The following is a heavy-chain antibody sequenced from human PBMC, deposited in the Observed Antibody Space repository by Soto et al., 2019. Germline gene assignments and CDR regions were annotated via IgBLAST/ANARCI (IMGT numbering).Heavy chain of an antibody. CDR2: INHSGST. Sequence: QVQLQQWGAGLLKPSETLSLTCAVYGGSFSGYYWSWIRQPPGKGLEWIGEINHSGSTNYNPSLKSRVTKSGDTTKNQFSLKPSSVNPADTGVYYFAREEFEETDAGGGDGYYYGMDVWGQGTTVTVSS. CDR3: AREEFEETDAGGGDGYYYGMDV. V-gene: IGHV4-34*01. J-gene: IGHJ6*02. D-gene: IGHD3-16*01. CDR1: GGSFSGYY.